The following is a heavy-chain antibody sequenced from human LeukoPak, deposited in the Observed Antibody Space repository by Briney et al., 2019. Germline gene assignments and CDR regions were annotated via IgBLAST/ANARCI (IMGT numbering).Heavy chain of an antibody. J-gene: IGHJ4*02. V-gene: IGHV1-18*04. CDR2: ISAYNGNT. CDR1: GYTFTGYY. Sequence: ASVKVSCKASGYTFTGYYMHWVRQAPGQGLEWMGWISAYNGNTNYAQKLQGRVTMTTDTSTSTAYMELRSLRSDDTAVYYCARTRIAAAKPAVCDYWGQGTLVTVSS. D-gene: IGHD6-13*01. CDR3: ARTRIAAAKPAVCDY.